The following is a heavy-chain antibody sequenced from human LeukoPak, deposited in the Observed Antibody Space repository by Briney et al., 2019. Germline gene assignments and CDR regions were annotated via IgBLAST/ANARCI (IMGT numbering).Heavy chain of an antibody. CDR3: ARDRPAAAGYSSDY. Sequence: PSETLSLTCTVSGGPISRYHWSWIRQPPGKGLEWIGYIYYSGSTNYNPSLKSRVTISVDTSKTQFSLKLSSVTAADTAVYYCARDRPAAAGYSSDYWGQGTLVTVSS. V-gene: IGHV4-59*01. CDR2: IYYSGST. CDR1: GGPISRYH. J-gene: IGHJ4*02. D-gene: IGHD6-13*01.